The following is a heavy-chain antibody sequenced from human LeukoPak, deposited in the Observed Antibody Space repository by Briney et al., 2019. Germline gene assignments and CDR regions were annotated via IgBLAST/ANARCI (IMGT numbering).Heavy chain of an antibody. D-gene: IGHD4-17*01. J-gene: IGHJ3*02. Sequence: SQTLSLTCAISGDSVSSNSAAWNWIRHSPSRGLEWLGWTNYRSKWYNDYAVSVKSRITINPDTSKNQFSLQLNSVTPEDTAVYYCARYGDYKGGSFDIWGQGTMVTVSS. CDR2: TNYRSKWYN. CDR3: ARYGDYKGGSFDI. V-gene: IGHV6-1*01. CDR1: GDSVSSNSAA.